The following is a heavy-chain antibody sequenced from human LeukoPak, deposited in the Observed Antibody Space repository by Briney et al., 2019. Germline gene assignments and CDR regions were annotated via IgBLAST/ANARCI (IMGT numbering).Heavy chain of an antibody. CDR2: INHSGST. V-gene: IGHV4-34*01. CDR1: GGSFSGYY. Sequence: SETLSLTCAVYGGSFSGYYWSWIRQPPGKGLEWIGEINHSGSTNYNPSLKSRVTISVDTSKNQFSLKLSSVTAADTAVYYCARLRITMVRGAPPWGQGTLVTVSS. D-gene: IGHD3-10*01. J-gene: IGHJ5*02. CDR3: ARLRITMVRGAPP.